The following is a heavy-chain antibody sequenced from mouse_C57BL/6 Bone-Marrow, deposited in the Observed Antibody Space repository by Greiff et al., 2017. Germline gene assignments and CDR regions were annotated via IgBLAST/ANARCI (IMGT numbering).Heavy chain of an antibody. V-gene: IGHV1-55*01. J-gene: IGHJ1*03. CDR1: GYTFTSYW. CDR3: ARPYYSNDWYFDV. Sequence: QVQLKQPGAELVKPGASVKMSCKASGYTFTSYWITWVKQRPGQGLEWIGDIYPGSGSPNYNEKFKSKATLTVDTSSSPAYMQRSSLTSADSSVYYCARPYYSNDWYFDVWGTGTTGTVSS. D-gene: IGHD2-5*01. CDR2: IYPGSGSP.